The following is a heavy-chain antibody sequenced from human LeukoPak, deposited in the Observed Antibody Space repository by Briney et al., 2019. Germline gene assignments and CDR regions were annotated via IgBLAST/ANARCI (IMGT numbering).Heavy chain of an antibody. CDR3: ARDSLAGYYLFDY. J-gene: IGHJ4*02. CDR1: GFTFSSYG. V-gene: IGHV3-33*01. CDR2: IWYDGSKK. Sequence: PGGSLGLSCATSGFTFSSYGMHWVRQAPGKGLEWVAVIWYDGSKKYYADSVKGRLTISRDNSKNTLYLQMNSLRAEDTAVYYCARDSLAGYYLFDYWGQGTLVTVSS. D-gene: IGHD3-9*01.